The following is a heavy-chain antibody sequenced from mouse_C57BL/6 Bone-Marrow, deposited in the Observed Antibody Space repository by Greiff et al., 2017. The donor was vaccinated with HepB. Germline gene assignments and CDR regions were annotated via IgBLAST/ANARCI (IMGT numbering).Heavy chain of an antibody. CDR1: GYTFTDYN. Sequence: DVQLQESGPELVKPGASVKIPCKASGYTFTDYNMDWVKQSHGKSLEWIGDINPNNGGTIYNQKFKGKATLTVDKSSSTAYMELRSLTSEDTAVYYCARERTLLPFAYWGQGTLVTVSA. V-gene: IGHV1-18*01. CDR2: INPNNGGT. J-gene: IGHJ3*01. CDR3: ARERTLLPFAY. D-gene: IGHD2-1*01.